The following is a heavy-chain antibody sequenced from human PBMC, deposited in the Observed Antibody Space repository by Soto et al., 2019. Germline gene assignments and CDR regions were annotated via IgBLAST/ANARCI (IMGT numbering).Heavy chain of an antibody. CDR2: IYHTGNT. Sequence: PSETLSLTCTVSGGSISDDSYWIWIRQTPGKGLEWIGYIYHTGNTYYNPSLRSRVSISVDKSKSQFSLKLISVTAADTAVYFCARDEYQLLSSVSWFDSWGQGTLVTVSS. V-gene: IGHV4-30-4*01. J-gene: IGHJ5*01. CDR3: ARDEYQLLSSVSWFDS. D-gene: IGHD2-2*01. CDR1: GGSISDDSY.